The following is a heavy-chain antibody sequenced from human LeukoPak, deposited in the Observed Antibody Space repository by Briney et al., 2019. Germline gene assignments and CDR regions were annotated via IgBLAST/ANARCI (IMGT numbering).Heavy chain of an antibody. Sequence: SETLSLTCTVSGGSISSYYWSWIRQPPGKGLEWIGYIYYSGSTNYNPSLKSRVTISVDTSKNQFSLKLSSVTAADTAVYYCARVPVGGVRGVIIPDVFDIWGKGTMVAVSS. CDR3: ARVPVGGVRGVIIPDVFDI. D-gene: IGHD3-10*01. CDR2: IYYSGST. J-gene: IGHJ3*02. V-gene: IGHV4-59*01. CDR1: GGSISSYY.